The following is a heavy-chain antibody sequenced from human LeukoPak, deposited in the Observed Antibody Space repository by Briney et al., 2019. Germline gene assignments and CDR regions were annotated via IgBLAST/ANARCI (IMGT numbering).Heavy chain of an antibody. CDR3: ARGAYGSGWEAFDI. D-gene: IGHD3-10*01. CDR1: GYTFTGYY. J-gene: IGHJ3*02. V-gene: IGHV1-2*02. Sequence: ASVKVSCKASGYTFTGYYMHWVRQAPGQGLEWMGWINPNSGDTKYAQKFQGRVTMTRDTSTSTAYMELSRLRSDDTAVYYCARGAYGSGWEAFDIWGQGTMVTVSS. CDR2: INPNSGDT.